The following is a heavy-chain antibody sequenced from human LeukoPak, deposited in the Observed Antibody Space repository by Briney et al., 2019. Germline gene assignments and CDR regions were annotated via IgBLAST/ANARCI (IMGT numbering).Heavy chain of an antibody. J-gene: IGHJ4*02. CDR1: GGSISSYY. CDR2: IYTSGST. V-gene: IGHV4-4*07. D-gene: IGHD6-19*01. Sequence: TSETLSLTCTVSGGSISSYYWSWIRQPAGKGLEWIGRIYTSGSTNYNPSLKSRVTMSVDTSKNQFSLKLSSVTAADTAVYYCARQDSSGWYEGALFDYWGQGTLVTVSS. CDR3: ARQDSSGWYEGALFDY.